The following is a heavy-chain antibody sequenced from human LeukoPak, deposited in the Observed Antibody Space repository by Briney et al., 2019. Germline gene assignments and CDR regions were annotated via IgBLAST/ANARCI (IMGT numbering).Heavy chain of an antibody. CDR3: ARGDYFYYYMDV. J-gene: IGHJ6*03. Sequence: GASVKVSCKASGYSFTGSYMYWVRQAPGQGLEWMGWINPDTGGTNLVEKFQGRVTMTRDTSISTACMELSRLRSDDTAVYYCARGDYFYYYMDVWAKGPRSPSP. V-gene: IGHV1-2*02. CDR2: INPDTGGT. CDR1: GYSFTGSY.